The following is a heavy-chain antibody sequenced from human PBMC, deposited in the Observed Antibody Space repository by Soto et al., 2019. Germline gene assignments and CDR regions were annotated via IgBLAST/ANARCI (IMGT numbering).Heavy chain of an antibody. CDR3: ARLDRGSLDY. V-gene: IGHV3-21*01. CDR1: GFTFSSHS. Sequence: GGSLRLSCAASGFTFSSHSMNWVRQAPGKGLEWVSSISSSSSYIYYADSVKGRFTISRDNARNLVYLQMNSLRAEDTAVYYCARLDRGSLDYWGRGTLVTVSS. J-gene: IGHJ4*02. CDR2: ISSSSSYI. D-gene: IGHD6-25*01.